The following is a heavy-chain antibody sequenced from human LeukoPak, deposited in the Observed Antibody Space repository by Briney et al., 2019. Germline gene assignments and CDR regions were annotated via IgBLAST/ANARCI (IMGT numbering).Heavy chain of an antibody. CDR2: INHSGST. CDR1: GGSFSGYY. J-gene: IGHJ4*02. Sequence: PSETLSLTCAVYGGSFSGYYWSWIRQPPGKGLEWIGEINHSGSTNYNPSLKSRVTISVDTSKNQFSLKLTSVTAADTAVYYCARLGIGVVPSAMLGDYYFDYWGQGTLVTVSS. D-gene: IGHD2-2*01. V-gene: IGHV4-34*01. CDR3: ARLGIGVVPSAMLGDYYFDY.